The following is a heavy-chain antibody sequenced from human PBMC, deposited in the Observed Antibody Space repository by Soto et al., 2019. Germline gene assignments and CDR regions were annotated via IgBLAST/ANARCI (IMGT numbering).Heavy chain of an antibody. CDR2: ITDSSDTV. V-gene: IGHV3-48*01. J-gene: IGHJ4*02. Sequence: GGSLRLSCVASGFSFSNYNMNWVRQAPGKGLEWVSYITDSSDTVHYADSVKGRFTISRDNSKNTLYLQMNSLRAEDTAVYYCARVPDGYNYYFDYWGQGTLVTVSS. D-gene: IGHD5-12*01. CDR3: ARVPDGYNYYFDY. CDR1: GFSFSNYN.